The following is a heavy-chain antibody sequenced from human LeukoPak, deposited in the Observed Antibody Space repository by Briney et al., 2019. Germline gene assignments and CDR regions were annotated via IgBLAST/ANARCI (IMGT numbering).Heavy chain of an antibody. D-gene: IGHD2-15*01. CDR2: INPNNGGA. J-gene: IGHJ5*02. CDR1: GYTFTSYD. V-gene: IGHV1-2*02. CDR3: ARGPLEYCSGGSCYSGRNWFDP. Sequence: ASVKVSCKASGYTFTSYDINWVRQATGQGLEWMGWINPNNGGADYAQKFQGRVTMTRDTSISTAYMALSRLRSDDTAVYYCARGPLEYCSGGSCYSGRNWFDPWGQGTQVTVSS.